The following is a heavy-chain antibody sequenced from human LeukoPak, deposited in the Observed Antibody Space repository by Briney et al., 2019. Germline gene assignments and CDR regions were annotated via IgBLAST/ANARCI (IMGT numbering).Heavy chain of an antibody. CDR1: GYTFTGYC. J-gene: IGHJ4*02. D-gene: IGHD2-15*01. Sequence: ASVKVSCKASGYTFTGYCMHWVRLAPGQGLEWMGWVNPNSGGTNYAQKFQGRVTMTRDTSISTAYMELSRLRSDDTAVYDCARDLGYCSGGSCYEFDYWGQGTLVTVSS. CDR3: ARDLGYCSGGSCYEFDY. V-gene: IGHV1-2*02. CDR2: VNPNSGGT.